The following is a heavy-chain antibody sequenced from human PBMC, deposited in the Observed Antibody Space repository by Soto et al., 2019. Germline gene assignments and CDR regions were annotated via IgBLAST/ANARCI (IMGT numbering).Heavy chain of an antibody. CDR3: ARNILGGTTDY. Sequence: GASVRVSYKASGYSLSTHAMHWVRQAPGQGLEWVGWINSVNDDTRYSQKFQGRVTITSDTSATTAYMELTSLTSEDTAIYYCARNILGGTTDYWGQGTLVTVSS. CDR2: INSVNDDT. V-gene: IGHV1-3*01. J-gene: IGHJ4*02. CDR1: GYSLSTHA. D-gene: IGHD1-7*01.